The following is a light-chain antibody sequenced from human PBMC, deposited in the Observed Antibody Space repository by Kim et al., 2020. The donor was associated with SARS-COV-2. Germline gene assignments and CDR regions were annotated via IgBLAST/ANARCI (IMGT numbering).Light chain of an antibody. V-gene: IGKV2-28*01. CDR3: MQALQTPIT. CDR2: LGS. Sequence: PASISCWSSQSRLHSNGYNYLDWYLQKPGQSPQLLIYLGSNRASGVPDRFSGSGSGTDFTLKISRVEAEDVGVYYCMQALQTPITFGQGTRLEIK. CDR1: QSRLHSNGYNY. J-gene: IGKJ5*01.